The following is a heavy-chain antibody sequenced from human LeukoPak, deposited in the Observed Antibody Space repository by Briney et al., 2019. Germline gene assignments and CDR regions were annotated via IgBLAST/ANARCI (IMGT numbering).Heavy chain of an antibody. D-gene: IGHD4-17*01. Sequence: SETLSLTCAVYGGSFSGYYWSWIRQPPGKGLEWVGEINHSGSTNYNPSLKSRVTISVDTSKNQFSLKLSSVTAADTAVYYCARGTMTTVTYYFDYWGQGTLVTVSS. CDR2: INHSGST. CDR3: ARGTMTTVTYYFDY. CDR1: GGSFSGYY. V-gene: IGHV4-34*01. J-gene: IGHJ4*02.